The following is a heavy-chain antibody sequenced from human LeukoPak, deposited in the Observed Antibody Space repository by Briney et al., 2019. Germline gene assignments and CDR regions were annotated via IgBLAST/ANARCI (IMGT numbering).Heavy chain of an antibody. Sequence: GESLKISCKGSGYSLTSYYIAWVRQMPGKGREWMVIIYPGDSDTRYSPSFQGQVTISADKSTSTAYLRWSSLKASDTAMYYCARRGYDFNYAMDVWGQGATVTVSS. CDR3: ARRGYDFNYAMDV. D-gene: IGHD2/OR15-2a*01. CDR2: IYPGDSDT. CDR1: GYSLTSYY. J-gene: IGHJ6*02. V-gene: IGHV5-51*01.